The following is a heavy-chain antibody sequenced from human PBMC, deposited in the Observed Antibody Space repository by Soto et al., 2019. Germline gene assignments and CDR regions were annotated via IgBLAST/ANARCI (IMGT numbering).Heavy chain of an antibody. J-gene: IGHJ3*01. Sequence: GGSLRLSCAASGFTFSDYYMSWIRQAPGKGLEWISYISGSGDIIYYADSMKGRFTISRDNAKNSLFLEMNSLRADDTATYYCARAYGSGVGAVNFWGQGTVVTVSS. D-gene: IGHD2-2*03. V-gene: IGHV3-11*01. CDR2: ISGSGDII. CDR3: ARAYGSGVGAVNF. CDR1: GFTFSDYY.